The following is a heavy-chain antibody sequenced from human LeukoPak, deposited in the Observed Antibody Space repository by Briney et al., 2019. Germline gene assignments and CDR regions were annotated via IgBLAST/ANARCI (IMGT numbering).Heavy chain of an antibody. CDR3: LRDMHV. V-gene: IGHV3-7*01. CDR2: IEQDGSEK. Sequence: PGGSLRLSCAASGFIFNAYWMSWVRQAPGKGLEWVANIEQDGSEKNYVDSVKGRFTISRDNAQNSLSLQMNSLRVEDTAVCYCLRDMHVWGTGTTVIVSS. J-gene: IGHJ6*03. CDR1: GFIFNAYW.